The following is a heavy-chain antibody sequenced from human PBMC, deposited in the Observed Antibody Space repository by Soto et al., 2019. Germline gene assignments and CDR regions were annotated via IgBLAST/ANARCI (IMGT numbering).Heavy chain of an antibody. V-gene: IGHV3-33*01. Sequence: LRLSCAASGFTFSSYGMHWVRQAPGKGLEWVAVIWYDGSNKYYADSVKGRFNISRDNSKNTLYLQMKSMRAEDTAVYFCARSGPVLRYFDWLQAGFDYWGQGTLVTVS. CDR2: IWYDGSNK. D-gene: IGHD3-9*01. CDR1: GFTFSSYG. J-gene: IGHJ4*02. CDR3: ARSGPVLRYFDWLQAGFDY.